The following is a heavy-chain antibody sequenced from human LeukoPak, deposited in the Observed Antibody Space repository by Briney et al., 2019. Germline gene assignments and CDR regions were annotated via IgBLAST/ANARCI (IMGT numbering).Heavy chain of an antibody. CDR3: ARDLGYGDYALGY. J-gene: IGHJ4*02. CDR1: GGSISSGDYY. D-gene: IGHD4-17*01. V-gene: IGHV4-30-4*01. Sequence: SQTLSLTCTVSGGSISSGDYYWSWIRQPPGKGLEWIGYIYYSGSTYYNPSLKSRVTISVDTSKNQFSLKLSSVTAADTAVYYCARDLGYGDYALGYWGQGTLVTVSS. CDR2: IYYSGST.